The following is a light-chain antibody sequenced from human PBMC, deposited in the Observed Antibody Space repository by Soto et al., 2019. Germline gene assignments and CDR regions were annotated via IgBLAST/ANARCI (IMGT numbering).Light chain of an antibody. Sequence: DIQMTQSPSTLSAPVGDRVTITCRASQRINWWLAWYQQAPGRAPKVLISDASTLESGVPSRFSGYRSGTDFTLTISRLQPDDSATYYCQQYGSYPYTFGQGTKLEIK. CDR2: DAS. CDR1: QRINWW. CDR3: QQYGSYPYT. J-gene: IGKJ2*01. V-gene: IGKV1-5*01.